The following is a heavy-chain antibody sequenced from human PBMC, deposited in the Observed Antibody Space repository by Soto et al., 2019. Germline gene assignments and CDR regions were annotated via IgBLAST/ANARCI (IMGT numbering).Heavy chain of an antibody. V-gene: IGHV3-21*01. D-gene: IGHD6-6*01. Sequence: PGGSLRLSCAASGFTFSSYSMNWVRQAPGKGLEWVSSISSSSSYIYYADSVKGRFTISRDNAKNSLYLQMNSLRAEDTAVYYCAREHTAREYGLRTVYYYYYYGMDVWGQGTTVTVSS. J-gene: IGHJ6*02. CDR3: AREHTAREYGLRTVYYYYYYGMDV. CDR2: ISSSSSYI. CDR1: GFTFSSYS.